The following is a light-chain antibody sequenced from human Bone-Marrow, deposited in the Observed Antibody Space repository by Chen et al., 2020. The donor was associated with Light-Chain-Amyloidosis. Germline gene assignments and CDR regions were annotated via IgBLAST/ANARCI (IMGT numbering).Light chain of an antibody. J-gene: IGLJ2*01. V-gene: IGLV3-25*03. CDR3: QSADSSGTYEVI. CDR1: DLPTKY. CDR2: RDT. Sequence: SYELPQPPSVAVSPGQTARIPCSGDDLPTKYAYWYQQKPGQAPVLVIHRDTERPSGISERFSGASSGTTATLTISGVKAEDEADFHCQSADSSGTYEVIFGGGTKLTVL.